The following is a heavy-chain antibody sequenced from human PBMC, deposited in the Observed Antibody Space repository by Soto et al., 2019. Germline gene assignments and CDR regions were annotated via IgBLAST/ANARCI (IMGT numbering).Heavy chain of an antibody. J-gene: IGHJ5*02. CDR2: ISAYNGNT. Sequence: ASVKVSCKAPGYTFTSYGISWVRQAPGQGLEWMGWISAYNGNTNCAQKLQGRVTMTTDTSTSTAYMELRSLRSDDTAVYYCARDPGSSSWYPNWFDPWGQGTLVTVSS. D-gene: IGHD6-13*01. CDR1: GYTFTSYG. V-gene: IGHV1-18*01. CDR3: ARDPGSSSWYPNWFDP.